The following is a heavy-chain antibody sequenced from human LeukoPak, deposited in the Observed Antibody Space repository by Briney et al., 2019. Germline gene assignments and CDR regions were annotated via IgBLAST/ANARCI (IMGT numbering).Heavy chain of an antibody. CDR1: GGTFSSYA. D-gene: IGHD5-12*01. V-gene: IGHV1-69*04. CDR3: VWGIFFGYGDIDY. CDR2: IIPILGIA. J-gene: IGHJ4*02. Sequence: ASVKVSCKASGGTFSSYAISWVRQAPGQGLEWMGRIIPILGIANYAQKFQGRVTITADKSTSTAYMELSSLRSEDTAVYYCVWGIFFGYGDIDYWGQETLVTVSS.